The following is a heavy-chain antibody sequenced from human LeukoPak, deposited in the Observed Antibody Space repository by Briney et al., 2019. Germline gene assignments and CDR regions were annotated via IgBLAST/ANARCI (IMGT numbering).Heavy chain of an antibody. V-gene: IGHV4-34*01. CDR1: GGSFSGYY. Sequence: SETLSLTCAVYGGSFSGYYWSWIRQPPGKGLEWIGEINHSGSTNYNPSLKSRVTISVDTSKDQFSLKLSSVTAADTAVYYCARVSGYSSSCYSAWGQGTLVTVSS. J-gene: IGHJ5*02. CDR2: INHSGST. D-gene: IGHD6-13*01. CDR3: ARVSGYSSSCYSA.